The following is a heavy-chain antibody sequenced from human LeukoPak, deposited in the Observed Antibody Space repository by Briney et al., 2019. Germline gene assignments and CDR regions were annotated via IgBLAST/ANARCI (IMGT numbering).Heavy chain of an antibody. CDR1: GFTFSDYW. CDR3: ATTPDSNWYYFDY. CDR2: ISSDGSST. Sequence: GGSLRLSCAASGFTFSDYWMHWVRQAPGRGLVWVSRISSDGSSTSYADSVKGRFTISRDNAKNTLYLQMNSLRAEDTAVYYCATTPDSNWYYFDYWGQEALVTVSS. J-gene: IGHJ4*02. D-gene: IGHD6-13*01. V-gene: IGHV3-74*01.